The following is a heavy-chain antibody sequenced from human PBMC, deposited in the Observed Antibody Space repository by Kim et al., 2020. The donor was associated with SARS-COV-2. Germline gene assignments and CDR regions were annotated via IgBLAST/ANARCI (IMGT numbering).Heavy chain of an antibody. V-gene: IGHV1-18*01. Sequence: ASVKVSCKTFGYTSTSHGFSWVRQAPGQGLEWLGWISADTGNPNYAHEFQDRLTMTTHASTSTAYMELRSLRSDDTAVYYCARLGEQLVRGGYYRYYGMDVWGQGTTVTVSS. CDR1: GYTSTSHG. J-gene: IGHJ6*02. D-gene: IGHD6-6*01. CDR3: ARLGEQLVRGGYYRYYGMDV. CDR2: ISADTGNP.